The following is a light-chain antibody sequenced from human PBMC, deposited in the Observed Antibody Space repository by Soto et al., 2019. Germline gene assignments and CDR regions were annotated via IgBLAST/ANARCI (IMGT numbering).Light chain of an antibody. CDR2: GAS. V-gene: IGKV3-20*01. Sequence: EIVLTQSPGTLSLSPGERATLSCRASESVSDNYLAWYQQRSGQAPRLVIYGASSRASAVPYRFSGSGSGADFTLPISRLEPEDFALSYCQQYGSSPLTFGGGTKVEIK. J-gene: IGKJ4*02. CDR3: QQYGSSPLT. CDR1: ESVSDNY.